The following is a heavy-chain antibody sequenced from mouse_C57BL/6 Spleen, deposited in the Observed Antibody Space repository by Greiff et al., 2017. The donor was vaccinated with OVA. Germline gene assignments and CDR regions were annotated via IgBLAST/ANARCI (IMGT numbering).Heavy chain of an antibody. J-gene: IGHJ4*01. CDR1: GFTFSSYA. CDR3: ARDGYDEGYYAMDY. Sequence: EVQGVESGGGLVKPGGSLKLSCAASGFTFSSYAMSWVRQTPEKRLEWVATISDGGSYTYYPDNVKGRFTISRDNAKNNLYLQMSHLKSEDTAMYYCARDGYDEGYYAMDYWGQGTSVTVSS. CDR2: ISDGGSYT. D-gene: IGHD2-2*01. V-gene: IGHV5-4*01.